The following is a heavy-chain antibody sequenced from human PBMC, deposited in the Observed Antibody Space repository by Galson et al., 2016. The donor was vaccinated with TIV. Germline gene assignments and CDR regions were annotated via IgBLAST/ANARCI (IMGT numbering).Heavy chain of an antibody. V-gene: IGHV3-48*01. Sequence: SLRLSCAASGFTFSIYNMNWVRQPPGKGLEWISYISTTSSLIYYDDSVRGRFTISRDNAKNSLYLQMNSLRADDTAVYYCAREGRDGYNPYFDYWGQGTLVTVSS. CDR3: AREGRDGYNPYFDY. CDR1: GFTFSIYN. J-gene: IGHJ4*02. CDR2: ISTTSSLI. D-gene: IGHD5-24*01.